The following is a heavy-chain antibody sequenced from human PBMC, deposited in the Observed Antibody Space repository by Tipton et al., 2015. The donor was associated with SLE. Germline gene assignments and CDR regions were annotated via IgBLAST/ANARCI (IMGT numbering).Heavy chain of an antibody. Sequence: SLRLSCVASGFTFSSYAMSWVRQAPGKGLEWVSGISGSGGSANYADSVKGRFTISRDNSKNTLFLQMNRLRAEDTAVYYCAKHRKQYLARDYFEYWGQGSLVTVSS. V-gene: IGHV3-23*01. CDR2: ISGSGGSA. CDR1: GFTFSSYA. D-gene: IGHD6-13*01. J-gene: IGHJ4*02. CDR3: AKHRKQYLARDYFEY.